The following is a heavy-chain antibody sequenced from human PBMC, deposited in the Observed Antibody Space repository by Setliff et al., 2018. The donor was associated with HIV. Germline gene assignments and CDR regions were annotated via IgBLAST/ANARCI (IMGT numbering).Heavy chain of an antibody. CDR2: INPSDNRT. V-gene: IGHV1-46*02. D-gene: IGHD3-22*01. CDR1: GYTFNNYY. J-gene: IGHJ5*02. CDR3: AKCSEMLGTPATSSGYYCGWFDP. Sequence: GASVKVSCKASGYTFNNYYMHWVRQAPGQGLEWMGIINPSDNRTYYAQKFQGRVTMTTDTSTSTAYMDLRSLRSDDTAVYYCAKCSEMLGTPATSSGYYCGWFDPWGQGTLVTVSS.